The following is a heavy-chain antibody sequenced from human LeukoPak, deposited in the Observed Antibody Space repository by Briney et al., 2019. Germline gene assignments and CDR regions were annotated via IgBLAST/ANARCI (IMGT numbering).Heavy chain of an antibody. CDR3: ARGKDSSSWYNRRNWFDP. Sequence: SETLSLTCAVYGGSFSDYYWSWIRQPPGKGLEWIGEINHSGSTNYNPSLKSRVTISVDTSKNQFSLKLSSVTAADTAVYYCARGKDSSSWYNRRNWFDPWGQGTLVTASS. V-gene: IGHV4-34*01. J-gene: IGHJ5*02. CDR1: GGSFSDYY. D-gene: IGHD6-13*01. CDR2: INHSGST.